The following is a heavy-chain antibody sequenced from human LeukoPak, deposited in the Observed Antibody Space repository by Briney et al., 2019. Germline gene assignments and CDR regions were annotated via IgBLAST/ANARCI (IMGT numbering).Heavy chain of an antibody. J-gene: IGHJ4*02. CDR2: MYHSGST. CDR3: VTRGTASRLLDS. Sequence: SETLSLTCVVSGGSISSSNWWSWVRQPPGKGLEWIGEMYHSGSTNYNPSLKSRVTISVDKSNNQFSLKLSSVTAADTAEYYCVTRGTASRLLDSWGQGTLVTVS. V-gene: IGHV4-4*02. CDR1: GGSISSSNW. D-gene: IGHD1/OR15-1a*01.